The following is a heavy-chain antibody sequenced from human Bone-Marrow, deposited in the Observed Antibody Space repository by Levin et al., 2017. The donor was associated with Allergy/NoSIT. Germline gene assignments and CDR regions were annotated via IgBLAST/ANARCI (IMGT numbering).Heavy chain of an antibody. CDR2: ISSSASTI. V-gene: IGHV3-48*03. CDR3: ARQLGNFWSGYNYFDY. D-gene: IGHD3-3*01. Sequence: GESLKISCAASGFTFSSYEMNWVRQAPGKGLEWVSYISSSASTIYYADSVKGRFTIYRDNAKNSLYLQMNSLRAEDTAVYYCARQLGNFWSGYNYFDYWGQGTLVTVSS. CDR1: GFTFSSYE. J-gene: IGHJ4*02.